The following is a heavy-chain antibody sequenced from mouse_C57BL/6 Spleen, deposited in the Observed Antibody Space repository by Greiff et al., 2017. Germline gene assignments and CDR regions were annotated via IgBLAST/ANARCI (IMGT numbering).Heavy chain of an antibody. Sequence: QVQLQQPGAELVKPGASVKLSCKASGYTFTSYRMHWVKQRPGQGLEWIGMIHPSSGSTNYNEKFKSKATLTEDKSYSKAYMQLSSLTYEASAVYYYARLTPLAYWGQGTLVTVSA. CDR3: ARLTPLAY. CDR1: GYTFTSYR. V-gene: IGHV1-64*01. CDR2: IHPSSGST. J-gene: IGHJ3*01. D-gene: IGHD4-1*01.